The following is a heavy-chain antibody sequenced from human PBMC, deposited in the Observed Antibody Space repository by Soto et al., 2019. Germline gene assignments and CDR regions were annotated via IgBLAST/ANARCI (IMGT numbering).Heavy chain of an antibody. Sequence: QVQLVESGGGVVQPGRSLRLSCAASGFTFSNYGMHWVRQAPGKGLEWVAVISYDGSNKYYADSVTGRFNVSRDNSKNTLYLQMNSLRAEDTAVYYCAKDFSGFSDYWGQGTRVTVSS. V-gene: IGHV3-30*18. CDR3: AKDFSGFSDY. CDR1: GFTFSNYG. D-gene: IGHD3-22*01. CDR2: ISYDGSNK. J-gene: IGHJ4*02.